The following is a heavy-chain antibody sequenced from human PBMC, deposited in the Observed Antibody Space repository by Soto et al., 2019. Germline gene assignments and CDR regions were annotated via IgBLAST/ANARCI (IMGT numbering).Heavy chain of an antibody. Sequence: QVQLVESGGGVVQPGRSLRLSCAASGFTFSSYAMHWVRQAPGKGLEWVAVISYDGSNKYYADSVKGRFTISRDNSKNTLYLQMNSLRAEDTAVYYCTAMGDYYDSSGYSGSPFDYWGQGTLVTVSS. CDR3: TAMGDYYDSSGYSGSPFDY. CDR2: ISYDGSNK. D-gene: IGHD3-22*01. V-gene: IGHV3-30-3*01. J-gene: IGHJ4*02. CDR1: GFTFSSYA.